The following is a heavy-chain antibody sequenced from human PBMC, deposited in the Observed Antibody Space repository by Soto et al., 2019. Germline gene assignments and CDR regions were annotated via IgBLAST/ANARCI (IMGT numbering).Heavy chain of an antibody. Sequence: GGSLRLSCAASGFTFSSYSMNWVRQAPGKGLEWVSYISSSSTIYYADSVKGRFTISRDNAKNSLYLQMNSLRAEDAALYYCAKGRSYYYYYGVDVWGQGTTVTVSS. CDR2: ISSSSTI. CDR3: AKGRSYYYYYGVDV. J-gene: IGHJ6*02. V-gene: IGHV3-48*01. CDR1: GFTFSSYS.